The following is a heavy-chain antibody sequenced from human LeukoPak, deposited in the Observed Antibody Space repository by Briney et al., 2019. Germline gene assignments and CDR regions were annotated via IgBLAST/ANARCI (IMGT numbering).Heavy chain of an antibody. J-gene: IGHJ6*02. CDR2: ISGSGGST. Sequence: GGSLRLSCAAPGLTFSSYAMSWVRQAPGKGLEWVSTISGSGGSTFSADSVKGRFMISRDNSQNTLYLQMNSLRAEDTAVYYCAKGSPYGDSYYYYAMDVWGQGTTVTVSS. D-gene: IGHD4-17*01. V-gene: IGHV3-23*01. CDR1: GLTFSSYA. CDR3: AKGSPYGDSYYYYAMDV.